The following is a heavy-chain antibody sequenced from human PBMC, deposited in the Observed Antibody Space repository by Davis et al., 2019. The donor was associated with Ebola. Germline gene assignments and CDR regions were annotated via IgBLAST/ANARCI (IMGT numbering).Heavy chain of an antibody. V-gene: IGHV1-46*01. J-gene: IGHJ6*03. D-gene: IGHD4-11*01. Sequence: ASVKVSCKASGYTFTSYYMHWVRQAPGQGLEWMGIINPSGGSTSYAQKFQGRVTMTRDTSTSTVYMELSSLRSEDTAVYYCARGTTVTTDPHYYYMDVWGKGTTVTVSS. CDR3: ARGTTVTTDPHYYYMDV. CDR1: GYTFTSYY. CDR2: INPSGGST.